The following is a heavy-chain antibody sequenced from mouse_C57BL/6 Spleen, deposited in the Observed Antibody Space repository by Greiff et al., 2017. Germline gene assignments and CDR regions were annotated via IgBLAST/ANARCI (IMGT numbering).Heavy chain of an antibody. CDR3: AREETVVDTSDIDY. V-gene: IGHV1-81*01. Sequence: VQLQQSGAELARPGASVKLSCTASGYTFTSYGISWVKQRTGQGLEWIGEIYPRSGNTYYTEKFKGQATLTADKSSRTAYMELRSLTSEDSAVYFDAREETVVDTSDIDYWGQGTTLTVSS. J-gene: IGHJ2*01. CDR2: IYPRSGNT. CDR1: GYTFTSYG. D-gene: IGHD1-1*01.